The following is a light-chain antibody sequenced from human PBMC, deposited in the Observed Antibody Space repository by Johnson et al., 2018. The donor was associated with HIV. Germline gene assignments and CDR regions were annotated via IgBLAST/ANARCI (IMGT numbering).Light chain of an antibody. Sequence: QSVLTQPPSVSAAPGQKVTISCSGSSSNIGNNYVSWYQQIPGTAPKLLIYDNNKRPSGIPDRFSGSKSGTSATLGITGLQTGDEADYYCGTWDSSLKVFGPGTKVTVL. CDR2: DNN. J-gene: IGLJ1*01. CDR3: GTWDSSLKV. V-gene: IGLV1-51*01. CDR1: SSNIGNNY.